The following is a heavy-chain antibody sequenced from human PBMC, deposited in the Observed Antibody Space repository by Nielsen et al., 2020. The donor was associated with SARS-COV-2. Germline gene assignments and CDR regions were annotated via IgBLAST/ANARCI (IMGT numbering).Heavy chain of an antibody. J-gene: IGHJ4*02. V-gene: IGHV3-23*03. CDR3: AKDRGGQWLALDY. CDR1: GFTFSSYA. Sequence: GGSLRLSCAASGFTFSSYAMGWVRQAPGKGLEWVSVIYSGGSSTYYADSVKGRFTISRDNSKNTLYLQMNSLRAEDTAVYYCAKDRGGQWLALDYWGQGTLVTVSS. CDR2: IYSGGSST. D-gene: IGHD6-19*01.